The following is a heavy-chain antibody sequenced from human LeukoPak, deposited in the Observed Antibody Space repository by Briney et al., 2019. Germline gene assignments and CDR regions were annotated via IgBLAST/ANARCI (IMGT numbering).Heavy chain of an antibody. CDR2: IYHSGST. D-gene: IGHD2-8*01. CDR3: ARDSVWRASTNGVTS. CDR1: GYSISSGYY. J-gene: IGHJ4*02. V-gene: IGHV4-38-2*02. Sequence: PSETLSLTCTVSGYSISSGYYWGWIRQPPGKGLEWSGSIYHSGSTYYNPSLKSRVTISVDTSKNQFSLKLSSVTAADTAVYYCARDSVWRASTNGVTSWGQGTLVTVSS.